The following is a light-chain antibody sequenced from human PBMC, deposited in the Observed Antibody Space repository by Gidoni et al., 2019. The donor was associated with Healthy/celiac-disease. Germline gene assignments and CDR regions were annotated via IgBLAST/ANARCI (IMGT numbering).Light chain of an antibody. CDR1: QSVSSY. V-gene: IGKV3-11*01. Sequence: EIVLTQSPATLSLSPGERATLSCRASQSVSSYLAWYQQKPGQAPRLLIYDASNRATGIPARFSGSGPGTDFTLTISSLEPEGFAVYYCQQRSNWPWTFGQGTKVEIK. J-gene: IGKJ1*01. CDR3: QQRSNWPWT. CDR2: DAS.